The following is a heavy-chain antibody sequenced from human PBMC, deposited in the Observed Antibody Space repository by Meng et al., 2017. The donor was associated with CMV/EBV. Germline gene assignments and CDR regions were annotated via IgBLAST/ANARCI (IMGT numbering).Heavy chain of an antibody. CDR3: ARTPQLAGYYYYGMDV. CDR2: IDWDDDK. V-gene: IGHV2-70*20. CDR1: GFSLSTSGMC. Sequence: SGPTLVKPTQTLTLTCTCSGFSLSTSGMCVSWVRQPPGKALEWLALIDWDDDKYYSTSLKTRLTISKDTSKNQVVLTMTNMDPVDTATYYCARTPQLAGYYYYGMDVWGQGTTVTVSS. J-gene: IGHJ6*02. D-gene: IGHD6-6*01.